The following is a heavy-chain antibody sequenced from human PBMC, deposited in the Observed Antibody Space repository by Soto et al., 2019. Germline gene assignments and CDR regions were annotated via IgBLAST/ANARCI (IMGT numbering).Heavy chain of an antibody. D-gene: IGHD6-19*01. CDR3: ARGPFRGSGWFFDN. Sequence: PGGSLRLSCAASGFTFSNYSLNWVRQTPGKGLQWVSSISSSGSYIYYTDSVRGRFTISRDNAKNSVSLQMTSLTADDTALYYCARGPFRGSGWFFDNWGQGTRVT. CDR2: ISSSGSYI. CDR1: GFTFSNYS. J-gene: IGHJ4*02. V-gene: IGHV3-21*01.